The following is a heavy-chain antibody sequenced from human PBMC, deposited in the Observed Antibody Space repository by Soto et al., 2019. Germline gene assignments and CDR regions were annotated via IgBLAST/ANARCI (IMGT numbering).Heavy chain of an antibody. Sequence: GASLNICNKGSGYSFTSYWIAWVRQMPGKGLDCMGIIYPGDSDTRYSPSFEGQVTISADKSINTACLQWSSLKASYGAVYYCARPFDTSGWYDHWGQGTLVTVSS. D-gene: IGHD6-19*01. CDR2: IYPGDSDT. V-gene: IGHV5-51*01. CDR3: ARPFDTSGWYDH. CDR1: GYSFTSYW. J-gene: IGHJ5*02.